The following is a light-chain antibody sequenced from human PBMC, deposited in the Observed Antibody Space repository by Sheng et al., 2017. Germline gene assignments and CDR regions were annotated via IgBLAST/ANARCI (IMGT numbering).Light chain of an antibody. CDR2: AAS. V-gene: IGKV1-8*01. J-gene: IGKJ4*01. CDR1: QGISSY. Sequence: IQMTQSPSSLSASTGDRVTITCRASQGISSYLAWYQQKPGKAPKLLIYAASTLQSGVPSRFSGSGSGTDFTLTISCLQSEDFATYYCQQYYSYPLTFGGGTKVEIK. CDR3: QQYYSYPLT.